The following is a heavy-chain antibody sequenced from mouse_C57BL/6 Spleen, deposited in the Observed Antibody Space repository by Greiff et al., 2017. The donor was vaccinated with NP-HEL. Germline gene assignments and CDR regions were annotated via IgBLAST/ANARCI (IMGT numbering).Heavy chain of an antibody. J-gene: IGHJ4*01. V-gene: IGHV1-4*01. CDR1: GYTFTSYT. D-gene: IGHD2-3*01. CDR3: ARGNDGYLYAMDY. Sequence: VQLQQSGAELARPGASVKMSCTASGYTFTSYTMHWVKQRPGQGLEWIGYINPSSGYTKYNQKFKDKATLTADKSSSTAYMQLSSLTSEDSAVYYCARGNDGYLYAMDYWGQGTSVTVSS. CDR2: INPSSGYT.